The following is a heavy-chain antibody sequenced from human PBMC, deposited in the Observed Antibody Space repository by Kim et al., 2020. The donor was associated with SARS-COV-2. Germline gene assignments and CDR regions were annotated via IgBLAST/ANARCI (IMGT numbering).Heavy chain of an antibody. J-gene: IGHJ3*02. D-gene: IGHD2-2*01. CDR3: AKDIVVVPFGTHAFDI. V-gene: IGHV3-23*01. Sequence: DSVKGRVTISRENSRNTLYLQMNDLRAEDTAVYYCAKDIVVVPFGTHAFDIWGQGTMITVSS.